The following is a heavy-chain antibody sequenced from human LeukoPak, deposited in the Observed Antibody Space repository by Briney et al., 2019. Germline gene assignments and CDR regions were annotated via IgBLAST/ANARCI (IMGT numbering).Heavy chain of an antibody. D-gene: IGHD2-2*01. CDR2: IYYSGST. V-gene: IGHV4-31*03. Sequence: SETLSLTCTVSGGSISSGGYYWSWIRQHPGKGLEWIGYIYYSGSTYYNPSLKSRVTISVDTSKNQFSLKLSSVTAADTAVYYCAREAVVVPAAPEAAFDIWGQGTMVTVSS. CDR1: GGSISSGGYY. CDR3: AREAVVVPAAPEAAFDI. J-gene: IGHJ3*02.